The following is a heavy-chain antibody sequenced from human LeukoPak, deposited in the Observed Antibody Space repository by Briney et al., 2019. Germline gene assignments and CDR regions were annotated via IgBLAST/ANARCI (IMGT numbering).Heavy chain of an antibody. CDR3: ASDYYDSSGYPLPFDY. CDR1: GGSISSYY. J-gene: IGHJ4*02. V-gene: IGHV4-4*07. Sequence: SXTLSLTCTVSGGSISSYYWSWIRQPAGKGLEWIGRIYTSGSTNYNPSLKSRVTISVDTSKNQFSLKLSSVTAADTAVYYCASDYYDSSGYPLPFDYWGQGTLVTVSS. CDR2: IYTSGST. D-gene: IGHD3-22*01.